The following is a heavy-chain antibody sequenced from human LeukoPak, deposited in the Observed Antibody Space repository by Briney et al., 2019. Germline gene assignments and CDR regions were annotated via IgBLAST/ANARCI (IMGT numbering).Heavy chain of an antibody. D-gene: IGHD5-18*01. V-gene: IGHV3-23*01. Sequence: QPGGSLRLSCAASGFTFSSYAMSWVRQAPGKGLEWVSAISGSGGSTYYADSVKGRFTISRDNPKNTLYLQMNSLRAEDTAVYYCAKDGGYSYGWRKAFDIGGQGTMVTVSA. CDR2: ISGSGGST. J-gene: IGHJ3*02. CDR1: GFTFSSYA. CDR3: AKDGGYSYGWRKAFDI.